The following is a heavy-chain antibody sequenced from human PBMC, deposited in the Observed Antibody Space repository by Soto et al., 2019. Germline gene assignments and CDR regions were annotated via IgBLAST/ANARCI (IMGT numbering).Heavy chain of an antibody. CDR3: ARDFLGVPGGGWFDP. CDR1: GFTFSSYS. CDR2: ISSSSSTI. J-gene: IGHJ5*02. D-gene: IGHD3-16*01. V-gene: IGHV3-48*02. Sequence: PGGSLRLSCAASGFTFSSYSMNWVRQAPGKGLEWVSYISSSSSTIYYADSVKGRFTISRDNAKNSLYLQMNSLRDEDTAVYYCARDFLGVPGGGWFDPWGQGTLVTVSS.